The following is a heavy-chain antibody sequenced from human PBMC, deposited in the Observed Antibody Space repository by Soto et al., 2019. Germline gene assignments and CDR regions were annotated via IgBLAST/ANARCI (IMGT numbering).Heavy chain of an antibody. CDR2: IIPMFGTT. CDR1: GGTFTNYP. J-gene: IGHJ4*02. V-gene: IGHV1-69*01. CDR3: AREATPYTSSWHHFDY. D-gene: IGHD6-13*01. Sequence: QVQLVQSGAEVKKPGSSVKVSCKASGGTFTNYPINWVRQAPGQGLDWMGGIIPMFGTTNYAQKFQGRVTIAADESTTTADRELSNMRSEEKAVYYCAREATPYTSSWHHFDYWGQGTLVTVSS.